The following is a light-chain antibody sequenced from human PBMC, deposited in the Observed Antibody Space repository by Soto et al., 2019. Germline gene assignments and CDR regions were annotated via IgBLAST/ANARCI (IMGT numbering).Light chain of an antibody. V-gene: IGKV1-39*01. Sequence: DIPMTQSPSSLSASVGDRVTITCRASQSISSYLNWYQQKPGKAPKLLIYAASSLQSGVPSRFSGSGSGTDITLTISSLQPEDFPTYYWQQSYSTPPTFGQGTKLEIK. CDR1: QSISSY. J-gene: IGKJ2*01. CDR2: AAS. CDR3: QQSYSTPPT.